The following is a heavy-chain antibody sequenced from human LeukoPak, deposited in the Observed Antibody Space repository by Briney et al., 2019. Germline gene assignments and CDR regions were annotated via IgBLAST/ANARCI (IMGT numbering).Heavy chain of an antibody. CDR2: ISYDGSNK. J-gene: IGHJ4*02. CDR3: ARDSKIYGFDY. V-gene: IGHV3-30-3*01. CDR1: GFTFSGYA. Sequence: GGSLRLSCAASGFTFSGYAMHWVRQAPGKGLEWVAVISYDGSNKYYADSVKGRFTISRDNSKNTLYLQMNSLRAEDTAVYYCARDSKIYGFDYWGQGTLVTVSS. D-gene: IGHD4-17*01.